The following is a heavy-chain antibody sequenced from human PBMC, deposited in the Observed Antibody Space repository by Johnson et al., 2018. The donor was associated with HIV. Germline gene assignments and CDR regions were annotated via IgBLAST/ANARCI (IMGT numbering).Heavy chain of an antibody. CDR3: ARERNMIVVDDDAFDI. Sequence: QVQLVESGGGVVQPGRSLRLSCAASGFPFSSYAMHWVRQAPGKGLEWVAVISYDGSNTYYAASVHGRFTLSRDNSKNTLYLQMNSLRAEDMAVYYGARERNMIVVDDDAFDIWGQGPMVTVSP. V-gene: IGHV3-30*04. CDR1: GFPFSSYA. J-gene: IGHJ3*02. D-gene: IGHD3-22*01. CDR2: ISYDGSNT.